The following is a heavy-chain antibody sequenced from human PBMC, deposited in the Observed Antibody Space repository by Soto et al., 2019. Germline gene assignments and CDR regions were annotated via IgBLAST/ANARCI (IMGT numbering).Heavy chain of an antibody. CDR1: GVSVSSGSFY. CDR2: GSYSGTT. CDR3: ARGATVTQYDY. Sequence: SEPLSLTCTVSGVSVSSGSFYWAWIRQPPGKGLEWIGFGSYSGTTNYKPSLKSRVTISVDTSRSQISLKVSSLTAADTAVHYCARGATVTQYDYWGQGTLVTVSS. D-gene: IGHD4-17*01. V-gene: IGHV4-61*01. J-gene: IGHJ4*02.